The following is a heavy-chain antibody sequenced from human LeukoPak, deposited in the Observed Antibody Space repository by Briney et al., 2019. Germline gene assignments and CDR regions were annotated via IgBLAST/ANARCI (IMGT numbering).Heavy chain of an antibody. V-gene: IGHV4-59*01. CDR1: GGSIGSYY. Sequence: SETLSLTCTVSGGSIGSYYWSWIRQPPGKGLEWIGYIYYSGSTNYNPSLKSRVTISVDTSKNQFSLKLSSVTAADTAVYYCARDGDTAMVFDYWGQGTLVTVSS. CDR2: IYYSGST. CDR3: ARDGDTAMVFDY. J-gene: IGHJ4*02. D-gene: IGHD5-18*01.